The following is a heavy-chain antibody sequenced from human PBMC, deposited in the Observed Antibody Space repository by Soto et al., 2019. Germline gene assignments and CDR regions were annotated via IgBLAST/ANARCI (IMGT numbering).Heavy chain of an antibody. CDR1: GFTFSSYY. V-gene: IGHV3-7*01. CDR2: IKQDGSEK. J-gene: IGHJ4*02. CDR3: ARDRGYCTGGTCYSVLDY. D-gene: IGHD2-15*01. Sequence: DVQLVESGGGLVQPGGSLRLSCAASGFTFSSYYMNWVRQAPGKGLEWVANIKQDGSEKNYVDSVKGRLTISRDNARNSLYLQMNSLRGEDTAVYYCARDRGYCTGGTCYSVLDYWGQGILVTVSS.